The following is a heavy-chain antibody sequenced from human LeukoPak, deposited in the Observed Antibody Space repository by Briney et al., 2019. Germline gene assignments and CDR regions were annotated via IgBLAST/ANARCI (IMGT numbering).Heavy chain of an antibody. CDR1: GGTFSSYA. V-gene: IGHV1-69*13. CDR3: ATLGLTYYYGSGSFDY. D-gene: IGHD3-10*01. J-gene: IGHJ4*02. CDR2: IIPIFGTA. Sequence: SVKVSCKASGGTFSSYAISWVRQAPGQGLEWMGGIIPIFGTANYAQKFQGRVTITADESTSTAYMELSSLRSEDTAVYYCATLGLTYYYGSGSFDYWGQGTLVTVSS.